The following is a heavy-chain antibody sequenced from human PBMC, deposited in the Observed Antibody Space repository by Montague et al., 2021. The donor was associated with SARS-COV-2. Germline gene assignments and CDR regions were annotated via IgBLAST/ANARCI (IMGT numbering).Heavy chain of an antibody. Sequence: SETLSLTCTVSGGSISSSNYYWGWIRQPPGKGLEWIGNMYYSGSTYYKPSLKSRVTISIDTSKNQFSLKLSSVTAADTAVYYCARDDIVLQGVTKGMDVWGQGTTVTVSS. CDR3: ARDDIVLQGVTKGMDV. CDR1: GGSISSSNYY. D-gene: IGHD3-10*01. J-gene: IGHJ6*02. CDR2: MYYSGST. V-gene: IGHV4-39*07.